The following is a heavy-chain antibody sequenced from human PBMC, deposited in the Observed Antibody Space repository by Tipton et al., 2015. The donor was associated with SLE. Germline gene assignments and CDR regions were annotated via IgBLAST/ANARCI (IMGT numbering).Heavy chain of an antibody. D-gene: IGHD3-10*01. Sequence: QVQLVQSGAEVKKPGASVKVSCKASGYTFTSYGISWVRQAPGQGLEWMGWITMTTDTSTSTAYMELRSLRSDDTAVYYCAREVYSGSYYYYYGMDVWGQGTTVTISS. J-gene: IGHJ6*02. CDR1: GYTFTSYG. V-gene: IGHV1-18*01. CDR3: AREVYSGSYYYYYGMDV.